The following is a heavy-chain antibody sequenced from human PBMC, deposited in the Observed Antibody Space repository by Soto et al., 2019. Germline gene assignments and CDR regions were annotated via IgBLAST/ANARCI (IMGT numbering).Heavy chain of an antibody. CDR3: ARFIEMATLAPTFGDY. CDR2: IWYAGSNK. Sequence: GGSLRLSCAASGFTFSSYGMHWVRQSPGKGLEWVAVIWYAGSNKYYADSVKGRSTISRDNSKNTLYLQTHSLRAEDTAVYYCARFIEMATLAPTFGDYWRHGTLVTASS. D-gene: IGHD5-12*01. CDR1: GFTFSSYG. J-gene: IGHJ4*01. V-gene: IGHV3-33*01.